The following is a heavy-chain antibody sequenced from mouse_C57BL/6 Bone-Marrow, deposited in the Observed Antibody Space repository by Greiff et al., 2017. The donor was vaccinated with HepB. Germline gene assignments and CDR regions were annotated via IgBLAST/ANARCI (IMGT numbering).Heavy chain of an antibody. CDR1: GYSFTGYY. Sequence: EVQLQQSGPELVKPGASVKISCKASGYSFTGYYMNWVKQSPEKSLEWIGEINPSTGGTTYNQKFKAKATLTVDKSSSTAYMQRKSLTSEDSAVYYCARGGYDYDEGAWGQGTTLTVSS. D-gene: IGHD2-4*01. CDR2: INPSTGGT. CDR3: ARGGYDYDEGA. V-gene: IGHV1-42*01. J-gene: IGHJ2*01.